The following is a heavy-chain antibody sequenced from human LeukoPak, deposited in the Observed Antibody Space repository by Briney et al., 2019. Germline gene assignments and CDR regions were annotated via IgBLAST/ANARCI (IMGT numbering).Heavy chain of an antibody. V-gene: IGHV4-59*08. CDR1: GGSISSYH. Sequence: SETLSLTCTVSGGSISSYHWSWIRQPPGKGLEWIGCIYNSGNTYYNTSLKSRVTISADTSNNQCSLRLSSVTAADTAVYYCARLTPGTTSDIWGQGTMVTVSS. D-gene: IGHD1-1*01. J-gene: IGHJ3*02. CDR3: ARLTPGTTSDI. CDR2: IYNSGNT.